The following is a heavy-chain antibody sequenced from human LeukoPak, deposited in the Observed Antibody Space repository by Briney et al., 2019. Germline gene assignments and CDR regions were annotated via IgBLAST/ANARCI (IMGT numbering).Heavy chain of an antibody. V-gene: IGHV3-11*03. CDR1: GFTFSDYY. D-gene: IGHD3-10*01. Sequence: KPGGSLRLSCAASGFTFSDYYMSWIRQAPGKGLEWVSYISSSSSYTNYADSVKGRFTISRDNAKNSLYLKMNSLRAEDTAVYYCARRGRGYYYGSGSYPRGGFDYWGQGTLVTVSS. J-gene: IGHJ4*02. CDR3: ARRGRGYYYGSGSYPRGGFDY. CDR2: ISSSSSYT.